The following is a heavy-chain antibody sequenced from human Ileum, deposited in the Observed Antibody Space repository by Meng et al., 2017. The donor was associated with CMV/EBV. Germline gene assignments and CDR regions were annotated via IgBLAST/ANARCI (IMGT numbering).Heavy chain of an antibody. CDR3: ARSSSWYDY. CDR2: ISSTSTYI. J-gene: IGHJ4*02. V-gene: IGHV3-21*01. D-gene: IGHD6-13*01. CDR1: RFTFSDYS. Sequence: GGSLRLSCAASRFTFSDYSMNWVRQAPGKGLEWVSSISSTSTYIYYADSLKGRFTISRDNAKNTLYLQMNSLRDEDTAVYYCARSSSWYDYWGQGTLVTVSS.